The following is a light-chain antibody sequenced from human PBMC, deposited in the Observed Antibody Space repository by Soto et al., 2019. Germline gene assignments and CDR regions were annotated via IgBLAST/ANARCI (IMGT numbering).Light chain of an antibody. Sequence: QSVLTQPPSVSGAPGQRVTISCTGSSSNIGAGYDVHWYQQLPGTAPKLLIYGNIKRPSGVPDRFSGSKSGTSASLAITGLQAEDEAYYYCSSYTSSSTLYVFGTGTKLTVL. CDR3: SSYTSSSTLYV. V-gene: IGLV1-40*01. CDR2: GNI. CDR1: SSNIGAGYD. J-gene: IGLJ1*01.